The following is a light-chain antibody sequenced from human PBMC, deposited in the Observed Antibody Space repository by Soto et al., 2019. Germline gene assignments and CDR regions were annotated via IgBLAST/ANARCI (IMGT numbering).Light chain of an antibody. Sequence: DIVFTHSPGTLSLSPGERATLSCRASQSVSSNYLAWYQQKPGQAPRLLINGASSRATGIPDRFSGSGSGTDFTLTISRLEPEDFAVYYCQQYGSSSLTFGGGTKVDIK. CDR3: QQYGSSSLT. V-gene: IGKV3-20*01. CDR2: GAS. CDR1: QSVSSNY. J-gene: IGKJ4*01.